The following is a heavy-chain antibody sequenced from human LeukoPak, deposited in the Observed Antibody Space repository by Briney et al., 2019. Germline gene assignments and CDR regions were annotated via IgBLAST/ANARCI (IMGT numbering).Heavy chain of an antibody. CDR3: VRELGAPAAGVFDL. CDR1: GFTFSSYS. V-gene: IGHV3-21*01. D-gene: IGHD3-10*01. Sequence: GGSLRLSCAVSGFTFSSYSMNCVRQAPGKGLEWVSSMCSSGTKGFYADSVKGRFIFPRDNAKNSLFPQMNSLRPEDSSLYYCVRELGAPAAGVFDLCGQGTLVTV. CDR2: MCSSGTKG. J-gene: IGHJ3*01.